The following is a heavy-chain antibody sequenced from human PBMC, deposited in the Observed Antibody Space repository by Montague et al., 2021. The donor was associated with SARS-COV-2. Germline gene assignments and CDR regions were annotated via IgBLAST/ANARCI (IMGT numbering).Heavy chain of an antibody. V-gene: IGHV4-59*01. Sequence: SETLSLPCTVSGGSISSYYWNWIRQSPGKGLEWIGYIYYSGSTKYNPSFKSRVTMLVDTSKRQMSLRLNSVTAADTAVYYCAGDRGRFWHFDLWGRGTLITVSS. CDR3: AGDRGRFWHFDL. J-gene: IGHJ2*01. D-gene: IGHD5-12*01. CDR1: GGSISSYY. CDR2: IYYSGST.